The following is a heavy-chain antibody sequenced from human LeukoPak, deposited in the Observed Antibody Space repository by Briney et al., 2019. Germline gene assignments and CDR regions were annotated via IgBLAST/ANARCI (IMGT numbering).Heavy chain of an antibody. V-gene: IGHV1-69*13. Sequence: SVKVSCKTSGGTFSGYAISWVRQVPGQGLQWMGGVSPIFGTANYRPNFQGRVTIAADESATTTYMELSSLKSEDTAVYYCVRPLTTSSSGWDDAFDIWGQGTMVTVSS. J-gene: IGHJ3*02. CDR3: VRPLTTSSSGWDDAFDI. CDR1: GGTFSGYA. CDR2: VSPIFGTA. D-gene: IGHD2/OR15-2a*01.